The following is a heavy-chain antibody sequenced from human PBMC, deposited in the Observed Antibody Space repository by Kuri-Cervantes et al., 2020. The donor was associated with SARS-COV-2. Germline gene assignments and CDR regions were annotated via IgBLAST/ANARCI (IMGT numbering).Heavy chain of an antibody. J-gene: IGHJ5*02. D-gene: IGHD3-3*01. CDR1: GFLFSASA. CDR2: VRGKANNYAT. CDR3: TREALEWLFPDNWFDP. Sequence: GGSLRLSCEVSGFLFSASAIHWVRQGSGKGLEWVGRVRGKANNYATAYAASVKGRFTISRDDSKNMAYLQMNSLKTEDTAVYYCTREALEWLFPDNWFDPWGRGTLVTVSS. V-gene: IGHV3-73*01.